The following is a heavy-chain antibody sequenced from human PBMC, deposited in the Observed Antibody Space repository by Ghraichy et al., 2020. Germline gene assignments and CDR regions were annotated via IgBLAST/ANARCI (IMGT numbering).Heavy chain of an antibody. V-gene: IGHV3-48*03. Sequence: GGSLRLSCAASGFTFRNYEVNWVRQAPGKGLEWVSYISSSGSTVYYPDSVKGRFTLSRDNAKNSVSLLMSSLRAEDTAIYYCARKCSSTSCGYDHGMDVWGHGTTVTVSS. CDR2: ISSSGSTV. D-gene: IGHD2-2*01. CDR3: ARKCSSTSCGYDHGMDV. J-gene: IGHJ6*02. CDR1: GFTFRNYE.